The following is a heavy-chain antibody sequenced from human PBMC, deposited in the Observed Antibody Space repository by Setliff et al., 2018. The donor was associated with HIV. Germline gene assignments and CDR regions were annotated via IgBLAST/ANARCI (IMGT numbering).Heavy chain of an antibody. V-gene: IGHV3-23*01. CDR2: FGVSGSRSGGST. CDR1: GFTFIDYA. J-gene: IGHJ4*02. D-gene: IGHD3-22*01. Sequence: GGSLRLSCTASGFTFIDYAMSWVRQAPEKGLEWVSTFGVSGSRSGGSTYYADSVKGRFTISRDNSKNTLYLQMNSLRAEDTAVYYCAKDAYFDNSGYFTYWGQGTLVTVSS. CDR3: AKDAYFDNSGYFTY.